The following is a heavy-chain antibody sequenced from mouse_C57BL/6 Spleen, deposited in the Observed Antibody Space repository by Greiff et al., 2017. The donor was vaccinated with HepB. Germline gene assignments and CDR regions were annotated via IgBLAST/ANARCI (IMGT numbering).Heavy chain of an antibody. Sequence: VQLQESGAELVKPGASVKISCKASGYAFSSYWMNWVKQRPGKGLEWIGQIYPGDGDTNYNGKFKGKATLTADKSSSTAYMQLSSLTSEDSAVYFGERGGAGAMDYWGQGTSVTVSS. CDR2: IYPGDGDT. CDR1: GYAFSSYW. CDR3: ERGGAGAMDY. V-gene: IGHV1-80*01. J-gene: IGHJ4*01.